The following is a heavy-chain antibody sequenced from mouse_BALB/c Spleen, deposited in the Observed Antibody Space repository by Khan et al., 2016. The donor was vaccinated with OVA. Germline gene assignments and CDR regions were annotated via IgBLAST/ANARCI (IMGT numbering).Heavy chain of an antibody. CDR1: GFSLTNYG. V-gene: IGHV2-9*02. CDR3: ARNREPDYFDY. J-gene: IGHJ2*01. CDR2: IWTGGST. Sequence: VQLKQSGPGLVAPSQSLSITCTVSGFSLTNYGVHWVRQPPGKGLEWLGVIWTGGSTNYNSALMSRLSISTDNSTSQVFLIMNSLQTDDHAVYFCARNREPDYFDYWGQGTTLTVSS.